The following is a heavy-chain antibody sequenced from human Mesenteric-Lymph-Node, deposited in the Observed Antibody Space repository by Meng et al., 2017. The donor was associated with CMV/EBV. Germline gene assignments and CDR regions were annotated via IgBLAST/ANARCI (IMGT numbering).Heavy chain of an antibody. CDR2: INHDGTI. Sequence: VSAGSISTLGSHWGWIRQHPRTALESLGHINHDGTIDHSPSLKSRLVMSLDTSKNQFSLSLGSVTAADTAVYFCATYFAGGGGRGYWGRGTMVTVSS. CDR3: ATYFAGGGGRGY. D-gene: IGHD2-8*02. CDR1: AGSISTLGSH. V-gene: IGHV4-31*02. J-gene: IGHJ4*02.